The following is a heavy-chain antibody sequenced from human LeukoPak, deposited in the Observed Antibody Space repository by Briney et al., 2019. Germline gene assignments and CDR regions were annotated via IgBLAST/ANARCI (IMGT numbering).Heavy chain of an antibody. V-gene: IGHV3-30*02. CDR2: IRYDGSNK. CDR1: GFTFSSYS. J-gene: IGHJ4*02. CDR3: AKDPDIVVVPAAQGIDY. D-gene: IGHD2-2*01. Sequence: PGGSLRLSCATSGFTFSSYSMNWVRQAPGKGLEWVAFIRYDGSNKYYADSVKGRFTISRDNSKNTLYLQMNSLRAEDTAVYYCAKDPDIVVVPAAQGIDYWGQGTLVTVSS.